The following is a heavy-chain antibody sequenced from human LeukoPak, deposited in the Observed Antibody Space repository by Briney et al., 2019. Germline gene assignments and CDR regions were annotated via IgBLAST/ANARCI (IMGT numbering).Heavy chain of an antibody. Sequence: SETLSLTCAVYGGSFGGYYWSWIRQPPGKGLEWVGEINDSESTNYNPSLKSRVTIDTSKNQFSLKLSSVTAADTAIYYCARETAAAGSFIAINDYWGQGTLVTVSS. J-gene: IGHJ4*02. CDR1: GGSFGGYY. V-gene: IGHV4-34*01. CDR3: ARETAAAGSFIAINDY. CDR2: INDSEST. D-gene: IGHD6-13*01.